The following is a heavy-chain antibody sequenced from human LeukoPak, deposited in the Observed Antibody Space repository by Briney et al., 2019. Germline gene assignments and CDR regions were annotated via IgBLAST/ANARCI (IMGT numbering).Heavy chain of an antibody. CDR1: GFTFSDCY. V-gene: IGHV3-11*04. J-gene: IGHJ4*02. Sequence: GGSLRLSCAASGFTFSDCYMSWIRQAPGKGLEWISYISGSDDIIYYTDSVRGRFTIPRDNAKKSLYLQMNSLTAEDTAVYYCAKDLSSSGRSYYFDSWGRGTLVTVSS. CDR2: ISGSDDII. D-gene: IGHD6-13*01. CDR3: AKDLSSSGRSYYFDS.